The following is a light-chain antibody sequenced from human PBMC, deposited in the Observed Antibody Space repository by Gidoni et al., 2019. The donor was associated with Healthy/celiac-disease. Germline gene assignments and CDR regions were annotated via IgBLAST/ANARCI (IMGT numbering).Light chain of an antibody. CDR3: QQYNSYLWT. V-gene: IGKV1-5*03. Sequence: DIQITQSPSTLSASVGDRVTITCRASQSISSWLAWYQQKPGKAPKLLIYKASSLESGVPSRFSGSGSGTEFTLTISSLQPDDFATYYCQQYNSYLWTFGQGTKVESK. CDR1: QSISSW. J-gene: IGKJ1*01. CDR2: KAS.